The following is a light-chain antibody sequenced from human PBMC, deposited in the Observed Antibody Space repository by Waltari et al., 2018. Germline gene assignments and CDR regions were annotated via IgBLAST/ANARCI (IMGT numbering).Light chain of an antibody. CDR2: ANY. CDR3: AAWDDSLIGRV. V-gene: IGLV1-44*01. J-gene: IGLJ3*02. CDR1: SSNIGTTT. Sequence: QSVLTQPPSTSGTPGQTVTIPCSGSSSNIGTTTEPWYQQFPGTAPKVLVFANYHRPSGVPNRFSASKSGTSASLVISGLQSEDEGDYFCAAWDDSLIGRVFGGGTTLTVL.